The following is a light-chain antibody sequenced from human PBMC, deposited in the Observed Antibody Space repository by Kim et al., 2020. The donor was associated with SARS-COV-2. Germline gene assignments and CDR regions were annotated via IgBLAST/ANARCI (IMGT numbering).Light chain of an antibody. CDR2: DAS. CDR1: QSVSSY. CDR3: QRRSNWPYT. J-gene: IGKJ2*01. V-gene: IGKV3-11*01. Sequence: SLSPGERATLSCRASQSVSSYLAWYQQKPGQAPRLLIDDASNRATGIPARFSSSGSGTDFTLTISSLEPEDFAVYYCQRRSNWPYTFGQGTKLEIK.